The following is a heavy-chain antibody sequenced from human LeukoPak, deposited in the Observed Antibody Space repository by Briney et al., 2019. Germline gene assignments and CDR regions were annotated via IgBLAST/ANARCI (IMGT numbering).Heavy chain of an antibody. V-gene: IGHV3-7*03. Sequence: GRSLTLSCAASGFTFSSYWMSWVRQAPGKGLEWVANVKQDGSQKYYVDSVRGRFTISRDDAKNSLYLQMNSLRAGDTAVYYCARDAHYAFDMWGQGTMVTVSS. CDR3: ARDAHYAFDM. J-gene: IGHJ3*02. CDR1: GFTFSSYW. CDR2: VKQDGSQK.